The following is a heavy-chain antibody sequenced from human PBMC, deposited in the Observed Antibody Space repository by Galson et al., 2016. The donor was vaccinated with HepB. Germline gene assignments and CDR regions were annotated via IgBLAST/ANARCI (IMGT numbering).Heavy chain of an antibody. J-gene: IGHJ4*02. V-gene: IGHV3-15*01. CDR1: GFTVRNAW. D-gene: IGHD2-21*01. Sequence: SLRLSCAASGFTVRNAWMTWVRQAPGKGLEWVGRIKSKSDGGTADYAAPVKGRFDISRDDSTDTLHLQMNSLKTEDTAVCYCSTYSTGSWDSWGQGTLVTVSS. CDR2: IKSKSDGGTA. CDR3: STYSTGSWDS.